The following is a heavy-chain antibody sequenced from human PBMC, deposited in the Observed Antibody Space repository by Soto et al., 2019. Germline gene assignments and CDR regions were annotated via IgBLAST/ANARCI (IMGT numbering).Heavy chain of an antibody. CDR3: ARDSRQYYDSSGYRPFDY. J-gene: IGHJ4*02. CDR2: ISSSSSTI. CDR1: GFTFSSYS. D-gene: IGHD3-22*01. Sequence: GGSLRLSCAASGFTFSSYSMNWVRQAPGKGLEWVSYISSSSSTIYYADSVKGRFTISRDNAKSSLYLQMNSLRDEDTAVYYCARDSRQYYDSSGYRPFDYWGQGTLVTVSS. V-gene: IGHV3-48*02.